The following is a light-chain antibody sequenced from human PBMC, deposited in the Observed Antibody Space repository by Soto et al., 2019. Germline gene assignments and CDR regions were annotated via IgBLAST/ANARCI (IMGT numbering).Light chain of an antibody. CDR2: KAS. Sequence: DIQMTQFPSTLSASVGDRVTITCRASQSISNRLAWFQQKSGEAPRILIHKASNLESGVPSRFSGSGSGTNFPLPFISLQLDDFATFYCQQYYSYSWRFGKGTKVNIK. CDR3: QQYYSYSWR. CDR1: QSISNR. J-gene: IGKJ1*01. V-gene: IGKV1-5*03.